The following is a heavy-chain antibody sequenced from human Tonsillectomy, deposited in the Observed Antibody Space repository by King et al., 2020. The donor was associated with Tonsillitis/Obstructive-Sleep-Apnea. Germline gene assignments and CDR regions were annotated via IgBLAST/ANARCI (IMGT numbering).Heavy chain of an antibody. Sequence: VQLVESGAEGKKPGASVKVSCKAYGYTFTRYYIHWLRQAPGQGLEWMGIIILSDGITTYAQKFQCRATMTRETSTNTVHMELSSLTSEDTAVYYCARDDKDDRYFDYWGQGTLVTVSS. J-gene: IGHJ4*02. CDR1: GYTFTRYY. CDR2: IILSDGIT. D-gene: IGHD2-15*01. V-gene: IGHV1-46*01. CDR3: ARDDKDDRYFDY.